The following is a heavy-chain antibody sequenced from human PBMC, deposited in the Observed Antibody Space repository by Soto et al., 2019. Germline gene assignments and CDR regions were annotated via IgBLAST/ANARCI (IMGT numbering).Heavy chain of an antibody. CDR3: AKGYSSGPKGAFDI. CDR1: GFTFTSYS. Sequence: PGGSLRLSCAASGFTFTSYSMNWVRQAPGKGLEWVSAISGSGRSTYYADSVKGRFTISRDTSKNTLFLQMNSLRAEDTAAYYCAKGYSSGPKGAFDIWGLGTMVTVSS. J-gene: IGHJ3*02. V-gene: IGHV3-23*01. CDR2: ISGSGRST. D-gene: IGHD6-19*01.